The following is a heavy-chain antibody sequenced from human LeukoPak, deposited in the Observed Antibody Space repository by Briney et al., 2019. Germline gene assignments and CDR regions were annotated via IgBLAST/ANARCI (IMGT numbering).Heavy chain of an antibody. CDR3: ATYRQVLLPFES. CDR1: GFTFNTFA. D-gene: IGHD5-18*01. J-gene: IGHJ4*02. CDR2: IFPSGGEI. Sequence: GGSLRLSCAAPGFTFNTFAMLWVRQPPGKGLEWVSSIFPSGGEIHYADSVRGRFTISRDNSKSILSLQMNSLRAEDTAIYYCATYRQVLLPFESWGQGTLVTVSS. V-gene: IGHV3-23*01.